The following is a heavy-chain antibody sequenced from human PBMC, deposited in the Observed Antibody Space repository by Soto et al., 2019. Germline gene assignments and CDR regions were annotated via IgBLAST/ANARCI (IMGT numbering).Heavy chain of an antibody. Sequence: GGSLRLSCAASGFTCSSYAMSWVRQAPGKGLEWVSAISGSGGSTYYADSVKGRFTISRDNSKNTLYLQMNSLRAEDTAVYYCAKDLETVVVVAATSNAFDIWGQGTMVTVSS. V-gene: IGHV3-23*01. J-gene: IGHJ3*02. D-gene: IGHD2-15*01. CDR1: GFTCSSYA. CDR2: ISGSGGST. CDR3: AKDLETVVVVAATSNAFDI.